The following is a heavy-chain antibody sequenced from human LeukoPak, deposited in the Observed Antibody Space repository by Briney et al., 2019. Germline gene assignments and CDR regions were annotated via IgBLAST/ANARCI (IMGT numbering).Heavy chain of an antibody. CDR1: GFTFSTFV. CDR2: IGESGGNT. J-gene: IGHJ4*02. CDR3: AKGRLRELSDC. V-gene: IGHV3-23*01. Sequence: GGSLRLSCAASGFTFSTFVMTWVRQGPGKGLEWVSSIGESGGNTYYADSVKGRFTISRDNSKNTLYLQMNSLRDEDTAVYYCAKGRLRELSDCWGQGTLVTVSS. D-gene: IGHD1-7*01.